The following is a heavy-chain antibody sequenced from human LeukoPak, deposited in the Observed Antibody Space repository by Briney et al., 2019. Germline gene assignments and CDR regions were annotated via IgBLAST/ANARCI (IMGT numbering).Heavy chain of an antibody. CDR3: ARPTYYYDSSGYYAFDI. CDR2: ISAYNGNT. V-gene: IGHV1-18*01. Sequence: GASVKVSCKASGYTFTRYGISWVRQAPGQGLEWMGWISAYNGNTNYAQKLQGRVTMTTDTSTSTAYMELRSLRSDDTAVYYCARPTYYYDSSGYYAFDIWGQGTMVTVSS. CDR1: GYTFTRYG. J-gene: IGHJ3*02. D-gene: IGHD3-22*01.